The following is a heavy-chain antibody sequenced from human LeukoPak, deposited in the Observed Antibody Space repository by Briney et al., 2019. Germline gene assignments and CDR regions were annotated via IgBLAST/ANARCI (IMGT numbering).Heavy chain of an antibody. V-gene: IGHV4-59*08. CDR2: IYYSGST. CDR3: ARSSGWLVDY. D-gene: IGHD6-19*01. J-gene: IGHJ4*02. CDR1: GGSISSYY. Sequence: SETLSLTCTVSGGSISSYYWSWIRQPPGKGLEWIGYIYYSGSTNYNPSLKSRVTISVDTSKNQFSLKLSSVTAADTAVYCCARSSGWLVDYWGQGTLVTVSS.